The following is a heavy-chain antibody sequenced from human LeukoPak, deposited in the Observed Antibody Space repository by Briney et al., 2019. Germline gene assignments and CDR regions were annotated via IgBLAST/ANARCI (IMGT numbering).Heavy chain of an antibody. J-gene: IGHJ4*02. CDR3: ARNCTATNCYRY. Sequence: PGGSLRLSCAASGFTFSSYAMSWVRQAPGKGLEWVSAISGSGGSTYYADSVKGRFTISRDNSENTLYLQMNSLRAEDTAIYYCARNCTATNCYRYWGQGALVTVSS. CDR2: ISGSGGST. D-gene: IGHD2-2*01. CDR1: GFTFSSYA. V-gene: IGHV3-23*01.